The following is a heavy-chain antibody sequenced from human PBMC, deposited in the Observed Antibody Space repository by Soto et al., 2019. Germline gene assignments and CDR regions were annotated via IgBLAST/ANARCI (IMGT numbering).Heavy chain of an antibody. CDR1: GGSISSYY. V-gene: IGHV4-59*01. CDR2: IYYSGRT. CDR3: ARDGYSSGMDV. J-gene: IGHJ6*02. D-gene: IGHD6-13*01. Sequence: PSETLSLTCTVSGGSISSYYWSWIRQPPGKGLELIGYIYYSGRTNNNPSLKSRVTISVDTSKNQFSLKLSSVTAADTAVYYCARDGYSSGMDVWGQGTTVTVS.